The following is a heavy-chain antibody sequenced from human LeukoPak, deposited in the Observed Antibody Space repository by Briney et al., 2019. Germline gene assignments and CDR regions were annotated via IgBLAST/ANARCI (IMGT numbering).Heavy chain of an antibody. CDR3: ARDGRLYDSSGYYYSWYFDL. J-gene: IGHJ2*01. V-gene: IGHV6-1*01. D-gene: IGHD3-22*01. CDR1: GDSVSSNSAA. Sequence: SQTLSLTCALSGDSVSSNSAAWNWIRQSPSRGLEWLGRTYYRSKWYNDYAVSVKSRITINPDTSKNQFSLQLNSVTPEDTAVYYCARDGRLYDSSGYYYSWYFDLWGRGTLVTVSS. CDR2: TYYRSKWYN.